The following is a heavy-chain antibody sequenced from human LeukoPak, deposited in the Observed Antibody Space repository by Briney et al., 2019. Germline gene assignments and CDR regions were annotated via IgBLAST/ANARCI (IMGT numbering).Heavy chain of an antibody. D-gene: IGHD1-14*01. CDR3: ARGVEPLAANTLAY. V-gene: IGHV3-53*01. CDR1: GFTVITND. Sequence: LPGGSLRLPCAASGFTVITNDMTWVRQAPGKGLEWVSVLYSDGNTKYADSVQGRFTISRDNSKNTLYLEMNSLSPDDTAVYYCARGVEPLAANTLAYWGQGTLVTVSS. CDR2: LYSDGNT. J-gene: IGHJ4*02.